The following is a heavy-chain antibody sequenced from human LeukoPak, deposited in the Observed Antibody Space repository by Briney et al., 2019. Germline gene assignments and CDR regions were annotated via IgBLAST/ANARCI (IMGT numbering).Heavy chain of an antibody. D-gene: IGHD3-3*01. CDR3: ARGVYDFWSGYSNWFDP. Sequence: PSETLSLTCAVYGGSFSGYYWSWIRQPPGMGLEWIGEINHNGSPNYNPSLKSRVTISLDTSKNQFSLILTSVTAADTAVYYCARGVYDFWSGYSNWFDPWGQGTLVTVSS. V-gene: IGHV4-34*01. J-gene: IGHJ5*02. CDR1: GGSFSGYY. CDR2: INHNGSP.